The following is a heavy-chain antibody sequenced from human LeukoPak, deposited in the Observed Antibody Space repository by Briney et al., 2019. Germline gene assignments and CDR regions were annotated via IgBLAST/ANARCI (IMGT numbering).Heavy chain of an antibody. J-gene: IGHJ4*02. Sequence: SETLSLTCTVSGGSISSGSYYWSWIRQPAGKGLEWIGRIYTSGSTNYNPSLKSRVTISVDTSKNQFSLKLSSVTAADTAVYYCARQEDCGGNQGIVYWGQGTLVTVSS. CDR1: GGSISSGSYY. V-gene: IGHV4-61*02. CDR2: IYTSGST. D-gene: IGHD4-23*01. CDR3: ARQEDCGGNQGIVY.